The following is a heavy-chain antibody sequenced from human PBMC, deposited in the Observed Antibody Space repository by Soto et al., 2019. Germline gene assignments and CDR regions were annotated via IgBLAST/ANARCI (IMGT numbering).Heavy chain of an antibody. CDR2: ISSGSSAI. J-gene: IGHJ5*01. CDR3: ARDILSGGAYPDS. CDR1: AFTFSGYT. D-gene: IGHD1-26*01. Sequence: GGSLRLSCAASAFTFSGYTMNRVRQAPGKGLEWISFISSGSSAIYYGGSVRGRVNISRDNARNSLFLEMQTLRADDTAVYYCARDILSGGAYPDSWGQGTKVTV. V-gene: IGHV3-21*05.